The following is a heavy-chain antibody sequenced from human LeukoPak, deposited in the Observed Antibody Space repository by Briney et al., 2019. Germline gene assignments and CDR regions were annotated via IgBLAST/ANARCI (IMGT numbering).Heavy chain of an antibody. J-gene: IGHJ6*04. V-gene: IGHV3-30*03. Sequence: PGGSLRLSCAASGFTFSSHGMHWVRQAPGKGLEWMVVISSDGYTKYYADSVKGRFTISRDNAKNSLYLQMNSLRAEDTAVYYCARDPEAPGAISLLKPGFPGPAEMDVWGKGTTVTVSS. CDR1: GFTFSSHG. CDR2: ISSDGYTK. D-gene: IGHD1-26*01. CDR3: ARDPEAPGAISLLKPGFPGPAEMDV.